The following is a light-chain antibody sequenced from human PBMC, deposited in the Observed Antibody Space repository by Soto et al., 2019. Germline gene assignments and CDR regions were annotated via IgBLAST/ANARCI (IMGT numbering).Light chain of an antibody. CDR2: DAS. CDR3: QQRRNWPPIT. J-gene: IGKJ4*01. V-gene: IGKV3-11*01. CDR1: QSISTY. Sequence: EVVLTQSPATLSLSPGERATLSCTASQSISTYLTWYQHKPGQAPRLLIYDASSRAPGIPARFSGSGSGTDFTLNISSLEPEDFAVYYCQQRRNWPPITFGGGTKVEIK.